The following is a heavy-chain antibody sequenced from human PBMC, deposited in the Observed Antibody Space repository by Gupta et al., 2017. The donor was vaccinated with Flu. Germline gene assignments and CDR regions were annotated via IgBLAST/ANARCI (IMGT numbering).Heavy chain of an antibody. V-gene: IGHV4-39*01. J-gene: IGHJ4*02. CDR2: VGYSGNT. CDR3: ARRITYGKTFDY. CDR1: GGSISDPSSF. Sequence: QLQLQESGPGLVKHSETLSLICTVPGGSISDPSSFWGWIRQPPGKGLEWIGNVGYSGNTFYNPSLKSRVTISVDTSKNQFSLKLSSVTAADTAVYYCARRITYGKTFDYWGQGSLVTVSS. D-gene: IGHD2/OR15-2a*01.